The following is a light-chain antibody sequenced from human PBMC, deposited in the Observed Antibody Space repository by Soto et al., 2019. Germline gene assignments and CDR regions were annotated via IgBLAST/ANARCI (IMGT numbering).Light chain of an antibody. J-gene: IGKJ2*01. V-gene: IGKV3-20*01. CDR3: QQYGRSSYS. CDR1: QSVNSTY. Sequence: EIVLTQSPGTLSLSPGERATLSCRASQSVNSTYLAWYQQNPGQAPRLLIYGASSRASGIPDRFSGSGSGTDCPLTISRLEPEECAVYFCQQYGRSSYSFGQGTKREIK. CDR2: GAS.